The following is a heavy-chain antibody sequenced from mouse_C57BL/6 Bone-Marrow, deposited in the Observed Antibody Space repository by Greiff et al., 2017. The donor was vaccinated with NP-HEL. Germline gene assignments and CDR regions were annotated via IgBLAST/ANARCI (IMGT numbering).Heavy chain of an antibody. V-gene: IGHV1-69*01. J-gene: IGHJ2*01. CDR2: IDPSDSYT. Sequence: VQLQQPGAELVMPGASVKLSCKASGYTFTSYWMHWVKQRPGQGLEWIGEIDPSDSYTNYNQKFKGKSTLTVDKSSSTAYMQLSSLTSEDSAVYYCAIEGYYYTYCYYWGQGTTLTVSS. D-gene: IGHD1-1*01. CDR3: AIEGYYYTYCYY. CDR1: GYTFTSYW.